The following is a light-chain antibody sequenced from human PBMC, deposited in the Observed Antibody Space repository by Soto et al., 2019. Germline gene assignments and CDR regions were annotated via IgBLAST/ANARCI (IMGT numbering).Light chain of an antibody. CDR1: QDISTY. CDR3: QQLDSYPLT. Sequence: DIQLTQSPSFLSASVGDRVTLTCRASQDISTYLAWYQQKPGKAPNLLIYVASTLQDGVPSRFSGTGSRTEFTLTITNLQPADFATYYGQQLDSYPLTFGGGTEVEIK. J-gene: IGKJ4*01. V-gene: IGKV1-9*01. CDR2: VAS.